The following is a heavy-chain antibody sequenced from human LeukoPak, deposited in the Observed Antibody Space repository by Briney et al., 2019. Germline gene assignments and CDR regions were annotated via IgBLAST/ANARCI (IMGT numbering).Heavy chain of an antibody. D-gene: IGHD3-22*01. Sequence: SVKVSCKASGYTFPSYFMHWVRQAPGQGLEWMGGIIPIFGTANYAQKFQGRVTITADESTSTAYMELSSLRSEDTAVYYCARSVREAYYYDSSGPPHYWGQGTLVTVSS. V-gene: IGHV1-69*13. J-gene: IGHJ4*02. CDR1: GYTFPSYF. CDR2: IIPIFGTA. CDR3: ARSVREAYYYDSSGPPHY.